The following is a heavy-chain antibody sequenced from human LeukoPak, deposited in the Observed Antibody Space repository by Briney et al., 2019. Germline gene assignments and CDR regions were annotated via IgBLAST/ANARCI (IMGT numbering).Heavy chain of an antibody. Sequence: SETLSLTCTVSGVSISSSYSYWGWIRQPPGMGLEWIGSIYYTGNTYYNASLKSQVSISIDTSKNQFSLKLSSVTAADTAVYYCARGGFRPYIAERRGWFDPWGQGTLVTVSS. D-gene: IGHD2-15*01. CDR2: IYYTGNT. CDR3: ARGGFRPYIAERRGWFDP. CDR1: GVSISSSYSY. V-gene: IGHV4-39*01. J-gene: IGHJ5*02.